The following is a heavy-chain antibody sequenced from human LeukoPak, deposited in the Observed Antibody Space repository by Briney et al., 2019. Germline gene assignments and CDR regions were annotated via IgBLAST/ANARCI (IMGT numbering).Heavy chain of an antibody. V-gene: IGHV3-30*04. CDR1: GFIFSSCA. CDR3: ARDPGLGSWYNYYYYYGMDV. Sequence: GGSLRLSCAASGFIFSSCAMSWVRQAPGKGLEWVAVISYDGSNKYYADSVKGRFTISRDNSKNTLYLQMNSLRAEDTAVYYCARDPGLGSWYNYYYYYGMDVWGQGTTVTVSS. D-gene: IGHD6-13*01. CDR2: ISYDGSNK. J-gene: IGHJ6*02.